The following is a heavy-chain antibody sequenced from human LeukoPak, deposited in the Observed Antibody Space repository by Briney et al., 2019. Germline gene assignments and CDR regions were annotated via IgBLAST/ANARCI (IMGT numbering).Heavy chain of an antibody. CDR3: ARDSDYYASGTYYRVGFDP. J-gene: IGHJ5*02. V-gene: IGHV6-1*01. CDR2: TYYRAKRFN. D-gene: IGHD3-10*01. Sequence: SQTLSLTCAISGDSVSSHSAAWNWIRQAPSRGLEWLGRTYYRAKRFNDYAVSVKSRLTINADTSKNQFSLQLNSVSPEDTAVYYCARDSDYYASGTYYRVGFDPWGQGTLVTVSS. CDR1: GDSVSSHSAA.